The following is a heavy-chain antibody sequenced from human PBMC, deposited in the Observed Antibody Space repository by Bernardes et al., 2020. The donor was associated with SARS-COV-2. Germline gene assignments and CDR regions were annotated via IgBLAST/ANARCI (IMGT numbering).Heavy chain of an antibody. CDR2: ISSSSSYI. J-gene: IGHJ4*02. Sequence: GGSLRLSCAASGFTFSSYSMNWVRQAPGKGLEWVSSISSSSSYIYYADSVKGRFTISRDNAKNSLYLQMNSLRAEDTAVYYCARDHTLLAFGGVILTNYFDYWGQGTLVTVSS. CDR3: ARDHTLLAFGGVILTNYFDY. V-gene: IGHV3-21*01. D-gene: IGHD3-16*02. CDR1: GFTFSSYS.